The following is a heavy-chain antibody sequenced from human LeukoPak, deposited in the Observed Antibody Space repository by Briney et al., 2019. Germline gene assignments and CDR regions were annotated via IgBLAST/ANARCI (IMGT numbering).Heavy chain of an antibody. V-gene: IGHV3-23*01. J-gene: IGHJ3*02. CDR2: ISGSGGST. CDR3: ARAISSASDAFDI. CDR1: GFTFSSYG. D-gene: IGHD3-22*01. Sequence: QAGGSLRLSCAASGFTFSSYGMSWVRQAPGKGLEWVSAISGSGGSTYYADSVKGRFTISRDNSKNTLYLQMSSLRAEDTAIYYCARAISSASDAFDIWGQGTMVTVSS.